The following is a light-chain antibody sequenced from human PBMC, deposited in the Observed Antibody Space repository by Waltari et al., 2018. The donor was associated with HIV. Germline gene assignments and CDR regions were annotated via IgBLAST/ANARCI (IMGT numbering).Light chain of an antibody. V-gene: IGKV3-20*01. CDR1: QRVSSSF. Sequence: ETVLTQSPGTLSLSPGERVTLSCRASQRVSSSFVAWYQHKSGQAPRLLIYGASTRATGLPARFSGSGSGTDFTLIINRLEPEDFAVYYCQQYDNWPPYTFGQGTKVEIK. CDR2: GAS. J-gene: IGKJ2*01. CDR3: QQYDNWPPYT.